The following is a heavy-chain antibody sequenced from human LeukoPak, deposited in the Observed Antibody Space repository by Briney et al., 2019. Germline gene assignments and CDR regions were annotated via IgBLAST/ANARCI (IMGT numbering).Heavy chain of an antibody. J-gene: IGHJ5*02. V-gene: IGHV1-24*01. Sequence: GASVKVSCKVSGYTLTELSVHWVRQAPGKGLEWMGGFDPEDGETIYAQKFQGRVTLTEDTSTDTAYMELSSLRSEDTAVYYCATDTVYYDILTGYYSWFDPWGQGTLVTVSS. CDR2: FDPEDGET. CDR3: ATDTVYYDILTGYYSWFDP. CDR1: GYTLTELS. D-gene: IGHD3-9*01.